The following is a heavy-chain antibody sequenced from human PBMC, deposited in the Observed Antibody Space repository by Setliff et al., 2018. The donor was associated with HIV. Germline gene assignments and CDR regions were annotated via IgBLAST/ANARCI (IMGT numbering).Heavy chain of an antibody. J-gene: IGHJ2*01. Sequence: GGSLRLSCAASGFTFSRYGMHWVRHSPGKGLEWVAIIWYDGSKTYYADSVKGRFTVSRDNAKNSLYLQMNSLRAEDTAFYYCARTGVAVTDRYFDLWGRGTLVTVSS. CDR2: IWYDGSKT. CDR3: ARTGVAVTDRYFDL. V-gene: IGHV3-33*03. CDR1: GFTFSRYG. D-gene: IGHD3-3*01.